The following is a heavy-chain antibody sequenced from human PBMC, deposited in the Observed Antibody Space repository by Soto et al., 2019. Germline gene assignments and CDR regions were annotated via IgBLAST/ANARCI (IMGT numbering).Heavy chain of an antibody. D-gene: IGHD3-3*01. CDR2: INHSGST. CDR1: GGSFSGYY. V-gene: IGHV4-34*01. CDR3: ARGRLRFLVSPVRFDY. J-gene: IGHJ4*02. Sequence: SETLSLTCAVYGGSFSGYYWSWIRQSPGKGLEWIGEINHSGSTNYNPSLKSRVTISVDTSKNQFSLKLSSVTAADTAVYYCARGRLRFLVSPVRFDYWGQGTLVTVSS.